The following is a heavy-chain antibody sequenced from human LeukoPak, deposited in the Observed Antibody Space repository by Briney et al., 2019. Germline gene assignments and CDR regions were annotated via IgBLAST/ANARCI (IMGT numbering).Heavy chain of an antibody. CDR3: ARAGKRITMVRGVIH. V-gene: IGHV1-46*01. J-gene: IGHJ4*02. CDR2: INPSGGST. CDR1: GYTFTSYY. Sequence: ASVKVSCKASGYTFTSYYMHWVRQAPGQGLEWMGIINPSGGSTSYAQKFQGRVTMTRDMSTSTAYMELSRLRSDDTAVYYCARAGKRITMVRGVIHWGQGTLVTVSS. D-gene: IGHD3-10*01.